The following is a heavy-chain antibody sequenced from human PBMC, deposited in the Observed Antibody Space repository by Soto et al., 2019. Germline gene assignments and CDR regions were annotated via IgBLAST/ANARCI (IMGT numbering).Heavy chain of an antibody. J-gene: IGHJ4*02. CDR3: ARRV. V-gene: IGHV3-23*01. CDR1: GCTFSNYP. CDR2: ISAGGDTT. Sequence: EGSLRLSCATSGCTFSNYPKNWVRQAPGKGLEWVSGISAGGDTTYYADSVKGRFTIFRDKSKSSVSLQMNSLRVEDTAVYYCARRVWGQGTLVTVFS.